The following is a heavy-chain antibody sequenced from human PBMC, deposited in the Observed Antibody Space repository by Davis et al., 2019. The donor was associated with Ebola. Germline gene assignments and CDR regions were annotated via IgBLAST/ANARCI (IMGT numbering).Heavy chain of an antibody. CDR1: GGSISSYY. CDR3: ARGLGGYNDPFDY. V-gene: IGHV4-34*01. Sequence: MPSETLSLTCTVSGGSISSYYWSWIRQPPGKGLEWIGEINHSGSTNYNPSLKSRVTISVDTSKNQFSLKLSSVTAADTAVYYCARGLGGYNDPFDYWGQGTLVTVSS. J-gene: IGHJ4*02. D-gene: IGHD5-24*01. CDR2: INHSGST.